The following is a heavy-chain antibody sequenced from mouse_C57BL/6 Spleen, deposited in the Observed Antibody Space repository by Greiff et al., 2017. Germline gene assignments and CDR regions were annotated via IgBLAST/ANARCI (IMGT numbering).Heavy chain of an antibody. CDR3: ARSNTPVVVPPFDV. CDR1: GFTFTDYY. CDR2: IRNKANGYTT. Sequence: EVHLVESGGGLVQPGGSLSLSCAASGFTFTDYYMSWVRQPPGKALEWLGFIRNKANGYTTEYSASVKGRFTISRDNSQSILYLQLNALRAEDSATYYGARSNTPVVVPPFDVWGTGTTVTVSS. J-gene: IGHJ1*03. D-gene: IGHD1-1*01. V-gene: IGHV7-3*01.